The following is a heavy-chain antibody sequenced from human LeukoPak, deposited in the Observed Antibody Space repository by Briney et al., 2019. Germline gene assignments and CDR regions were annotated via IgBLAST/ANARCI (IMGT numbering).Heavy chain of an antibody. CDR3: ARDRYSDYVDLSY. D-gene: IGHD5-12*01. CDR2: IYYSGST. CDR1: GGSISSYY. V-gene: IGHV4-59*01. Sequence: SETLSLTCTVSGGSISSYYWSWIRRPPGKGLEWIGYIYYSGSTNYNPSLKSRVTISVDTSKNQFSLKLSSVTAADTAVYYCARDRYSDYVDLSYWGQGTLVTVSS. J-gene: IGHJ4*02.